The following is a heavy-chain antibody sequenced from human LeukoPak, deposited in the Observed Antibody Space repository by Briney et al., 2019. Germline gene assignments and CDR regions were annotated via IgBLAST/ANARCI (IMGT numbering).Heavy chain of an antibody. V-gene: IGHV4-34*01. Sequence: SETLSLTCAVYGGSVSGYNWSWVRQPPGKGVEWVGEINHIGSTNYNTSLKRRAAISVDTSKNQFSLKLSSVTGADTAVYYCARGVCSGGGCYGLLNYWGQGTLVTVSS. J-gene: IGHJ4*02. CDR1: GGSVSGYN. CDR2: INHIGST. D-gene: IGHD2-15*01. CDR3: ARGVCSGGGCYGLLNY.